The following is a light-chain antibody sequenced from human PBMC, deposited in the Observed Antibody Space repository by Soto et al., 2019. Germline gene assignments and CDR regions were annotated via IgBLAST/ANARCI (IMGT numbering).Light chain of an antibody. V-gene: IGKV1-12*01. Sequence: DIHMTQSPSSVSASVGDRVTITSRASQGISSWLAWYQQKPGNAPKLRIYTVSSLPSGVPSRFSGSGSRTDFTRTISSLQPEDVATDDCQQANSFPLTFGGATKVEI. J-gene: IGKJ4*01. CDR1: QGISSW. CDR2: TVS. CDR3: QQANSFPLT.